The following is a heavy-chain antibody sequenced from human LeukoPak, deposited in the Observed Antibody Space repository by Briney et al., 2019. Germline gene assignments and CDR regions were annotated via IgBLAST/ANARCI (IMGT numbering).Heavy chain of an antibody. J-gene: IGHJ4*02. CDR1: GYTFTSYY. D-gene: IGHD1-26*01. CDR3: ARDISGRIAVGAPGTFDY. V-gene: IGHV1-46*01. CDR2: INPSGGST. Sequence: ASVKVSCKASGYTFTSYYMHWVRQAPGQGLEWMGIINPSGGSTGYAQKFQGRVTMTRDTSTSTVYMELSSLRSEDTAVYYCARDISGRIAVGAPGTFDYWGQGTLVTVSS.